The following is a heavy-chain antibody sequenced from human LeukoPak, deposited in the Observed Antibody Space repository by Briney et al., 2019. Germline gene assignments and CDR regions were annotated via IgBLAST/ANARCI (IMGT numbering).Heavy chain of an antibody. V-gene: IGHV3-7*01. Sequence: GGSLRLSCAASGFTFSHFWMSWVRQAPGKGLEWAAYIKKTGSETYYVDSVKGRFTITRDNTRNSLFLQMYSLRAEDTAVYFCAREDGYCSGGNCYSYFDSWGQGTLVTVSS. CDR1: GFTFSHFW. CDR3: AREDGYCSGGNCYSYFDS. CDR2: IKKTGSET. D-gene: IGHD2-15*01. J-gene: IGHJ4*02.